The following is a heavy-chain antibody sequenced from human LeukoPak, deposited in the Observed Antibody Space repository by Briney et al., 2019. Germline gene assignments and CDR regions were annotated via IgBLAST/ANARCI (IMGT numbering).Heavy chain of an antibody. CDR1: GGTFSSHA. D-gene: IGHD2-21*02. CDR3: AVLSDGAYCGGDCFYLDS. V-gene: IGHV1-69*10. Sequence: GASVKVSCKASGGTFSSHAMNWVRQVPGQGLEWMGGVIPILDITDYAQKFQGRLTITADKSTGTGYMELSSLRSEDSAVYYCAVLSDGAYCGGDCFYLDSWGQGTLVTVSS. CDR2: VIPILDIT. J-gene: IGHJ5*01.